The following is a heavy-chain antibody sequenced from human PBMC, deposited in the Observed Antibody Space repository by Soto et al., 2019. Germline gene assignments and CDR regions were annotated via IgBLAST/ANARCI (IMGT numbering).Heavy chain of an antibody. J-gene: IGHJ4*02. CDR2: IRSKANSYAT. D-gene: IGHD1-1*01. CDR1: GFTFSSYA. Sequence: EVQLLDSGGGLVQPGGSLRLSCAASGFTFSSYAMSWVRQAPGKGLEWVGRIRSKANSYATAYAPSVKGRFTVSRDDSRNTTYLQLNSLKSEDTAVYYCTPEGTGFDYWGQGTLVTVSS. CDR3: TPEGTGFDY. V-gene: IGHV3-73*01.